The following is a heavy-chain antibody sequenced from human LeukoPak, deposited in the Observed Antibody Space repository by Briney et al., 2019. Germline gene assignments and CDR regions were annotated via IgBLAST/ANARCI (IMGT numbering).Heavy chain of an antibody. D-gene: IGHD6-13*01. J-gene: IGHJ4*02. Sequence: GGSLRLSCAASGFTLSSHSISWVRQAPGKGLEWVSRFSGSGGNSYSTYYADSVRGRFTISRDNSKNTLYLQMNSLRAEDTAVYYCAMRLSAAGPSFDYWGQGTPVTVSS. V-gene: IGHV3-23*01. CDR2: FSGSGGNSYST. CDR3: AMRLSAAGPSFDY. CDR1: GFTLSSHS.